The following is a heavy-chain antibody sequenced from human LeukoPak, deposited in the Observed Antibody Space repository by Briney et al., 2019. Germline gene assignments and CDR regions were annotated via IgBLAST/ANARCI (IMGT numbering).Heavy chain of an antibody. CDR2: IIPILGIA. CDR1: GGTFSSYA. D-gene: IGHD3-22*01. V-gene: IGHV1-69*04. CDR3: ARAPYYYDSSGKAHNAFDI. J-gene: IGHJ3*02. Sequence: SVKVSCKASGGTFSSYAISWVRQAPGQGLEWMGRIIPILGIANYAQKFQGRVTITADKSTSTAYMELSSLRSEDTAVYYCARAPYYYDSSGKAHNAFDIWGQGTMVTVSS.